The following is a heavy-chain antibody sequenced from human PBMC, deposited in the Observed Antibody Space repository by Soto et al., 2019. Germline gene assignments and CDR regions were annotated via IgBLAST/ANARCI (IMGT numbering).Heavy chain of an antibody. CDR3: ATRQGGSYNWFDP. CDR2: LYYSGNT. V-gene: IGHV4-39*01. Sequence: PSETLSLTCTVSGGSIIRSSYSWSCIRQPPGKGLEWIGTLYYSGNTHYNPSLKSRVTISVDTSKNQFSLKLSSVTAADTAVYYCATRQGGSYNWFDPWGQGTLVTVSS. D-gene: IGHD2-15*01. CDR1: GGSIIRSSYS. J-gene: IGHJ5*02.